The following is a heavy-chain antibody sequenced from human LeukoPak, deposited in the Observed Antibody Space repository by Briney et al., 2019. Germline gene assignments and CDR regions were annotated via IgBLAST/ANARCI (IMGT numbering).Heavy chain of an antibody. CDR1: GFTSIAYA. CDR3: ARNQQLGGHSYYYYGMDV. D-gene: IGHD3-16*01. CDR2: ISGGGVTT. Sequence: GGSLRLSCVGSGFTSIAYALTWARQAPGKGLEWVSGISGGGVTTYYADSVKGRFTTSRDNSKNTLYLQMNSLRADDTAIYYCARNQQLGGHSYYYYGMDVWGQGTTVTVSS. V-gene: IGHV3-23*01. J-gene: IGHJ6*02.